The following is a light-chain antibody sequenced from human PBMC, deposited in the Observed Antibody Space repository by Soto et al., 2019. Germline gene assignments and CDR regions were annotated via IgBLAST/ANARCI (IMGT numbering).Light chain of an antibody. V-gene: IGKV3-20*01. Sequence: EIVLTQSPGTLSLSPGERATLSCRASQSVSSSHLAWYQHKPGQAPRLLIYAASSRATGSPDRFSGGGSGTDFTLTISRLEPEDFAVYYCQQYGDWPPDTFGQGTTVDIK. J-gene: IGKJ2*01. CDR1: QSVSSSH. CDR2: AAS. CDR3: QQYGDWPPDT.